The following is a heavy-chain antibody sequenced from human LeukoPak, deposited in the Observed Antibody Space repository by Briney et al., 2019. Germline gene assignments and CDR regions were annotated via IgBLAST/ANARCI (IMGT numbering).Heavy chain of an antibody. CDR2: ISGSGGST. D-gene: IGHD6-25*01. CDR1: GFTFSSYA. V-gene: IGHV3-23*01. J-gene: IGHJ6*03. CDR3: ARGGRVAALRPYYYYYYMDV. Sequence: QAGGSLRLSCAASGFTFSSYAMSWVRQAPGKGLEWVSAISGSGGSTYYADSVKGRFTIYRDNSRNTLYLQMNSLRAEDTAVYYCARGGRVAALRPYYYYYYMDVWGKGTTVTVSS.